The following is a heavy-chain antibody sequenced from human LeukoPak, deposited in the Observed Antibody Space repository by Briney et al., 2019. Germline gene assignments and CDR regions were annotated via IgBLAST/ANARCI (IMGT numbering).Heavy chain of an antibody. CDR1: GYIFSNYW. Sequence: GESLKISCKGSGYIFSNYWIAWVRQMPGRGLEWMGVIYPGDSDTRYSPSFQGQVTISADKSINTPYLQWSSLKASDTAVYYCARREASNAFTDFDCWGQGTLVTVSS. CDR3: ARREASNAFTDFDC. D-gene: IGHD4-11*01. V-gene: IGHV5-51*01. J-gene: IGHJ4*02. CDR2: IYPGDSDT.